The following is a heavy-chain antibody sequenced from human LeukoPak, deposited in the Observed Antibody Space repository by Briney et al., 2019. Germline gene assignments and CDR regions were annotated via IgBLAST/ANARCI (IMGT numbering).Heavy chain of an antibody. CDR2: IKQDGSEK. D-gene: IGHD6-13*01. V-gene: IGHV3-7*01. Sequence: GGSLRLSCAVSGFTFSNYWMSWVRQAPGKGLEWVANIKQDGSEKYYVDSVKGRFTISRDNAKNSLYLQMHGLRAEDTAVYYCALDSSSWYRVPFDYWGQGTLVTVSS. CDR3: ALDSSSWYRVPFDY. J-gene: IGHJ4*02. CDR1: GFTFSNYW.